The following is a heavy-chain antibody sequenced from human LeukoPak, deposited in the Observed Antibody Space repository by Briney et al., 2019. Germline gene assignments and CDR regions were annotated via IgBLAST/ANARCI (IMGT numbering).Heavy chain of an antibody. CDR3: AKDSRVLLWFGEPYYYYMDV. CDR2: ISGSGGST. CDR1: GFTFSSYA. Sequence: PGGSLRLSCAASGFTFSSYAMSWVRQAPGKGLEWVSAISGSGGSTYYADSVKGRFTISRDNSKNTLYLQMNSLRAEDTAVYYCAKDSRVLLWFGEPYYYYMDVWGKGTTVTVSS. J-gene: IGHJ6*03. D-gene: IGHD3-10*01. V-gene: IGHV3-23*01.